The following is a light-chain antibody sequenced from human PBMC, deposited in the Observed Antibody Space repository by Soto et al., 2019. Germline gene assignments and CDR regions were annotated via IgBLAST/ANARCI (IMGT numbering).Light chain of an antibody. V-gene: IGLV2-14*01. CDR1: SSDVGRFNY. J-gene: IGLJ2*01. CDR3: SSFVGSSILVV. CDR2: DVT. Sequence: QSVLTQPASVSGSPGQSITISCTGTSSDVGRFNYVSWYQQHPGNPPKLIIFDVTRRPSGVSNRFSGSKSGNAASLTISGLQAEEEANYYCSSFVGSSILVVFGGGTKLTVL.